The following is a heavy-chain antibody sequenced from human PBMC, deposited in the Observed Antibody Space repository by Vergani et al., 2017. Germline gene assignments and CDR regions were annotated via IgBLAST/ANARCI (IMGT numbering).Heavy chain of an antibody. J-gene: IGHJ4*02. D-gene: IGHD2-15*01. CDR3: VNDDVCYENFIDS. CDR1: GFTFSTYA. CDR2: LTGGGGST. V-gene: IGHV3-23*01. Sequence: EVQLLESGGSLKQPGGSVRLSCAASGFTFSTYAMHWVRQAPGKGLEWVSALTGGGGSTYYADSFKGRYINSRDNSRDTLYLQMNRLRPEDADTYYCVNDDVCYENFIDSWGQGTLVTVSS.